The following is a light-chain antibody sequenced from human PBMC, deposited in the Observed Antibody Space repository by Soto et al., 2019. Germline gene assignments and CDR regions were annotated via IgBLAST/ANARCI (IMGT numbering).Light chain of an antibody. CDR1: SSDVGAYNY. J-gene: IGLJ2*01. V-gene: IGLV2-11*01. CDR3: CSYAGSSAV. Sequence: QSALTQPRSVSGSPGQSITISCTGTSSDVGAYNYVSWYQQHAGKAPRSIIYDVTKRPSGVPDRFSGSKSGNTAYLTISGLQAEDEADYYCCSYAGSSAVVGGGTKLTVL. CDR2: DVT.